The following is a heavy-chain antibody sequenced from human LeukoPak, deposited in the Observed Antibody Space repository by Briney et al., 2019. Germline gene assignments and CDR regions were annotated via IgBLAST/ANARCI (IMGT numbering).Heavy chain of an antibody. CDR1: GYTFTSYG. CDR3: ARGGRNWNYAAPDYYYYGMDV. Sequence: ASVKVSCKASGYTFTSYGISWVRQAPGQGLEWMGWISAYNGNTNYAQKLQGRVTMTTDTSTSTAYMELRSLRSEDTAVYYCARGGRNWNYAAPDYYYYGMDVWGQGTTVTVSS. CDR2: ISAYNGNT. J-gene: IGHJ6*02. D-gene: IGHD1-7*01. V-gene: IGHV1-18*01.